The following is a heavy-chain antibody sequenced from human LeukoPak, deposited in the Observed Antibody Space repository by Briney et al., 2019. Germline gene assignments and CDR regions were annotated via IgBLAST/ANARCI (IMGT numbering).Heavy chain of an antibody. Sequence: PSETLSLTCTVSGGPISSGDYYWSWIRQPPGKGLEWIGYIYYSGSTYYNPSLKSRVTIPVDTSKNQFSLKLSSVTAADTAVYYCASVCTSCYTFHDYWGQGTLVTVSS. J-gene: IGHJ4*02. D-gene: IGHD2-2*02. CDR2: IYYSGST. CDR3: ASVCTSCYTFHDY. V-gene: IGHV4-30-4*08. CDR1: GGPISSGDYY.